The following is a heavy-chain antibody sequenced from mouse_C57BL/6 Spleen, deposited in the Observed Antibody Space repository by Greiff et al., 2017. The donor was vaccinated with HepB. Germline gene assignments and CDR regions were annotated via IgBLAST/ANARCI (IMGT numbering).Heavy chain of an antibody. V-gene: IGHV5-17*01. D-gene: IGHD1-1*01. CDR1: GFTFSDYG. J-gene: IGHJ2*01. Sequence: EVQLQESGGGLVKPGGSLKLSCAASGFTFSDYGMHWVRQAPEKGLEWVAYISSGSSTIYYADTVKGRFTISRDNAKNTLFLQMTSLRSEDTAMYYCARPLYYGSSFFDYWGQGTTLTVSS. CDR2: ISSGSSTI. CDR3: ARPLYYGSSFFDY.